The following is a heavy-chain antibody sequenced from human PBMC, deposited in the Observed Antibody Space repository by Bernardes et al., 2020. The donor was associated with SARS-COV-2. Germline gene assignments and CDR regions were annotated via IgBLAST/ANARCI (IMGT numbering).Heavy chain of an antibody. Sequence: GSLSLSCAVSGFTVSNNYMSWVRPAPGKGLEWVSVIYSVGSTYYADSVKGRFTISRDNSKNTVDLQMNSLRDEDTAVYYCARLEFITRRDYWGQGTLVTVSS. CDR1: GFTVSNNY. V-gene: IGHV3-66*01. CDR2: IYSVGST. J-gene: IGHJ4*02. D-gene: IGHD3-10*01. CDR3: ARLEFITRRDY.